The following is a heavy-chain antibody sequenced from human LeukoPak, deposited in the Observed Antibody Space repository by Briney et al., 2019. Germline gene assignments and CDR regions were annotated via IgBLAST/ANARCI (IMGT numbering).Heavy chain of an antibody. CDR3: ARGAYSSGWYGDAFDI. CDR2: IYYSGST. V-gene: IGHV4-61*08. J-gene: IGHJ3*02. D-gene: IGHD6-19*01. CDR1: GGSISSGGYY. Sequence: SETLSLTCTVSGGSISSGGYYWSWIRQHPGKGLEWIGYIYYSGSTNYNPSLKSRVTISVDTSKNQFSLKLSSVTAADTAVYYCARGAYSSGWYGDAFDIWGQGTMVTVSS.